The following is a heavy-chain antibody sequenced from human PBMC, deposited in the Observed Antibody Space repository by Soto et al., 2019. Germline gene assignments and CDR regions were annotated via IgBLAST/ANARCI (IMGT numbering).Heavy chain of an antibody. CDR1: GASISDNNW. CDR2: VVHRGTT. CDR3: ARHIGVTGTRGFDY. V-gene: IGHV4-4*02. J-gene: IGHJ4*02. Sequence: QVQLQESGPGLVKPSGTLSLTCAVSGASISDNNWWSWVRQPPGKGLEWIGEVVHRGTTNHNPPLRSRVAISMDKSKNQISLTLSSVTAADSAVYYCARHIGVTGTRGFDYWGQGTLVTVSS. D-gene: IGHD6-19*01.